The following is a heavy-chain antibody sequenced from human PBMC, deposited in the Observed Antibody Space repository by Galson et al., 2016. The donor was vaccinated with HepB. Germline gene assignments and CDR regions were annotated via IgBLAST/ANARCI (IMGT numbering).Heavy chain of an antibody. CDR3: AKDYVDMSTGPGLRRGTYYFDY. CDR2: ISDSGGST. CDR1: GFTFASYA. V-gene: IGHV3-23*01. Sequence: SLRLSCAASGFTFASYAMSWVRQAPGKGLEWVSGISDSGGSTYYADSVKGRFTFSRDTSKNTLNLQMNSLRAEDTAVYYCAKDYVDMSTGPGLRRGTYYFDYWGQGTLVTVSS. J-gene: IGHJ4*02. D-gene: IGHD5-24*01.